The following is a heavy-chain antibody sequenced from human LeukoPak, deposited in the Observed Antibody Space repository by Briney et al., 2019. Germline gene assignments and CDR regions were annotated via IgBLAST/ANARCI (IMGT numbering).Heavy chain of an antibody. CDR2: INPSGGST. CDR3: ASGVGGYDSFDY. V-gene: IGHV1-46*01. D-gene: IGHD5-12*01. J-gene: IGHJ4*02. CDR1: GGTFSSYA. Sequence: GASVKVSCKASGGTFSSYAISWVRQAPGQGLEWMGIINPSGGSTSYAQKFQGRVTMTRDTSTSTVYMELSGLRSEDTAVYYCASGVGGYDSFDYWGQGTLVTVSS.